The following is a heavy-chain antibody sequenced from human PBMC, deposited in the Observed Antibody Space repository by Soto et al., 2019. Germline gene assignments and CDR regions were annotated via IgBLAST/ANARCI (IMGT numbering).Heavy chain of an antibody. CDR3: ARDGFYTDGRGPGNDGFDY. CDR2: IYYSGTT. V-gene: IGHV4-59*01. D-gene: IGHD1-1*01. CDR1: GGSFGTYS. J-gene: IGHJ4*02. Sequence: QVQLQQSGPGLVKPSETLSLTCAVSGGSFGTYSWNWIRQAPGKGLEWIGKIYYSGTTGYNPSLKSRVTLSIDTSQNKLSLSLSSVTAADTAVYYCARDGFYTDGRGPGNDGFDYWGQGTLVTVSA.